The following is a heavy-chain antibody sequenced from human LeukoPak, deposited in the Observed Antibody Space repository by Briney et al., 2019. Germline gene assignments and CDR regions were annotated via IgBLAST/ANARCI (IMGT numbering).Heavy chain of an antibody. CDR2: IRSKANGGTT. CDR1: GLTFGDYA. CDR3: TTGSYYDSSGYRFDY. D-gene: IGHD3-22*01. V-gene: IGHV3-49*04. J-gene: IGHJ4*02. Sequence: GGSLRLSCTTSGLTFGDYAVTWVRQAPGKGLEWVGFIRSKANGGTTEYAESVKGRFTISRDDSRSIAYLEMNSLKIEDTAVYYCTTGSYYDSSGYRFDYWGQGTLVTVSS.